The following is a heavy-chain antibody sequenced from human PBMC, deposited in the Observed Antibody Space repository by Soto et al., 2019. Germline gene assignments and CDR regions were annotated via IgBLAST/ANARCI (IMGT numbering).Heavy chain of an antibody. Sequence: PSETLSLTCIVSGGSISSVDYYCSWIRQHPGKGLEWIAYINYSGKTYYNPSLKSRVTISVEMSKNQFSLRLSSVSDADTAMYYCAKVYDFWSGYSLGAFNIWGQGTMVTVSS. CDR3: AKVYDFWSGYSLGAFNI. V-gene: IGHV4-31*03. CDR2: INYSGKT. J-gene: IGHJ3*02. D-gene: IGHD3-3*01. CDR1: GGSISSVDYY.